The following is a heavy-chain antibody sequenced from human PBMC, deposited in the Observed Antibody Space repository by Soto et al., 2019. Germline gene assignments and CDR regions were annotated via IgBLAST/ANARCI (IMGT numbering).Heavy chain of an antibody. CDR2: IIPIFGTA. J-gene: IGHJ5*02. CDR1: GGTFSSYA. Sequence: SVKVSCKASGGTFSSYAISWVRQAPGQGLEWMGGIIPIFGTANYAQKFQGRVTITADESTSTAYMELSSLRSEDTAVYYCARDSSGRGWFDHWGQGTLVTVSS. CDR3: ARDSSGRGWFDH. V-gene: IGHV1-69*13. D-gene: IGHD6-19*01.